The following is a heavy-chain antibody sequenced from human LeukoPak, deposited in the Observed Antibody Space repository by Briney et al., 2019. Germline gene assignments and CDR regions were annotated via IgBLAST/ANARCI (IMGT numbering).Heavy chain of an antibody. CDR2: ISWNSGVI. CDR1: GFKFGDYA. J-gene: IGHJ6*03. CDR3: AKEDYYYMDV. V-gene: IGHV3-9*01. Sequence: GRSLRLSCAASGFKFGDYAMHWVRQAPGKGLEWVSGISWNSGVIDYADSVKGRFTISRDNAKNSLFLQMNSLRAEDTALYYCAKEDYYYMDVWGKGTTVTVSS.